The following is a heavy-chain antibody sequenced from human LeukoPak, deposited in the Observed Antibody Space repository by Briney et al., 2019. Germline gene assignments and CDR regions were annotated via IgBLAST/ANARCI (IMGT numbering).Heavy chain of an antibody. J-gene: IGHJ4*02. CDR3: XKESXPYYYGSGXLNY. Sequence: GGSLRLSCAASGFAFSSYAMSWVRQAPGKGLEWVSAISGSGGSTYYADSVKGRFTISRDNSKNTLYLQMNSLRAEDTAVYDXXKESXPYYYGSGXLNYWGQGTLGTVSS. CDR2: ISGSGGST. D-gene: IGHD3-10*01. V-gene: IGHV3-23*01. CDR1: GFAFSSYA.